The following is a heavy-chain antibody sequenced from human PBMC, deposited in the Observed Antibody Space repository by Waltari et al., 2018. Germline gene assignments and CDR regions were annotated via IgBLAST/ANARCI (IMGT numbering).Heavy chain of an antibody. Sequence: QVQLQESGPGLVKPSETLSLTCAVSGDSINNYYWAWIRQPPGKELEWIGYIAYNGRTNSNPSLRSRVTISVDTSKTRFSLKLSSVTAADTAVYYCARSYDFWSGYPLDYWGQGTLVTVSS. J-gene: IGHJ4*02. CDR2: IAYNGRT. CDR1: GDSINNYY. CDR3: ARSYDFWSGYPLDY. D-gene: IGHD3-3*01. V-gene: IGHV4-59*01.